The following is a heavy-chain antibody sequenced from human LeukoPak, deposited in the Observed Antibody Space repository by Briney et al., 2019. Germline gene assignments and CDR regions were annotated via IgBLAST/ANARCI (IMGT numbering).Heavy chain of an antibody. Sequence: PGGSLRLSCAASKFTFSNYAMSWVRQAPGKGLEWVSAINSSGGRRYYADSVKGRFTISRDNSKNTLYLQMNSLRAEDTAVYYCAKGGVVHAFDIWGQGTMVTVSS. J-gene: IGHJ3*02. CDR1: KFTFSNYA. D-gene: IGHD2-15*01. CDR2: INSSGGRR. CDR3: AKGGVVHAFDI. V-gene: IGHV3-23*01.